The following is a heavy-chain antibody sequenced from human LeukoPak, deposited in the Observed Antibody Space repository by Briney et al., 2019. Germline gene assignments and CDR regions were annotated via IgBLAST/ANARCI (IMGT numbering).Heavy chain of an antibody. CDR3: ARDLALRLGELSLSHFDY. J-gene: IGHJ4*02. CDR2: ISAYNGNT. D-gene: IGHD3-16*02. V-gene: IGHV1-18*01. CDR1: GYTFTSYG. Sequence: ASVKVSCKASGYTFTSYGIGWVRQAPGQGPEWMGWISAYNGNTNYAQKLQGRVTMTTDTSTSTAYMELRSLRSDDTAVYYCARDLALRLGELSLSHFDYWGQGTLVTVSS.